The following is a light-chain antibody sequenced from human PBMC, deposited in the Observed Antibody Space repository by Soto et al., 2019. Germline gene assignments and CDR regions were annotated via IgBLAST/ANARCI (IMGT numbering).Light chain of an antibody. J-gene: IGKJ4*01. CDR2: AAS. V-gene: IGKV1-6*01. CDR1: QGIRND. Sequence: IQMTHAPSSLSASLGDIVTITFRASQGIRNDLGWYQQKPGKAPKLLIYAASSLQSGVPSRFSGSGSGTDFTLTISSLQPEDFATYYCLQDYNYPLTFGGGTKVDIK. CDR3: LQDYNYPLT.